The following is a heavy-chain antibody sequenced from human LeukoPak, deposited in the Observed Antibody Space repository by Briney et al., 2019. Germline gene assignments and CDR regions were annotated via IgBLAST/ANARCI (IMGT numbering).Heavy chain of an antibody. V-gene: IGHV4-38-2*01. CDR3: ARTLYSSSSAYFQH. J-gene: IGHJ1*01. D-gene: IGHD6-6*01. CDR2: IYHSGST. CDR1: GYSISSGYY. Sequence: ETLSLTCAVSGYSISSGYYWGWIRQPPGKGLEWIGSIYHSGSTYYNPSLKSRVTISVDTSKNQFSLKLSSVTAADTAVYYCARTLYSSSSAYFQHWGQGTLVTVSS.